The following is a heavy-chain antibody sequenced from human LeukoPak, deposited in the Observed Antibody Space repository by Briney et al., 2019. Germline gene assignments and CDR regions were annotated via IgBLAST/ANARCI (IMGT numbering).Heavy chain of an antibody. CDR1: GFTFSSYA. Sequence: GGSLRLSCAASGFTFSSYAMSWVRQAPGKGLEWCSAISGSGGSTYYADSVKGRFTISRDNSKNTLYLQMNSLRAEDPAVYYCAKGRRAPLVGTITKSWLDDWGQGNLVTVSS. CDR2: ISGSGGST. J-gene: IGHJ4*02. CDR3: AKGRRAPLVGTITKSWLDD. D-gene: IGHD1-7*01. V-gene: IGHV3-23*01.